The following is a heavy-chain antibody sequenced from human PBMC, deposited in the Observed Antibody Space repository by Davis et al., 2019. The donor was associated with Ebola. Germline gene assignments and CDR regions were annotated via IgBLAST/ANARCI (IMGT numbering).Heavy chain of an antibody. CDR2: INPSGGGT. D-gene: IGHD3-22*01. Sequence: ASVKVSCKASGYTFNNYYIHWVRQAPGHGLERMGWINPSGGGTHYAQKFQGRVTLTRDKSINTVYMDLSRLTSDDTAVYYCARESDYYDSVQRTYYMDVWGKGTTVTVSS. CDR1: GYTFNNYY. CDR3: ARESDYYDSVQRTYYMDV. J-gene: IGHJ6*03. V-gene: IGHV1-2*02.